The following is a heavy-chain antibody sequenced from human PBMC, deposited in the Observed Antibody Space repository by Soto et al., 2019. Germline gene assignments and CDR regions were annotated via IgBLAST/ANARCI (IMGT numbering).Heavy chain of an antibody. J-gene: IGHJ4*02. CDR1: GGSITYINNHY. D-gene: IGHD6-19*01. CDR3: ARRPRYSSGWYFDY. Sequence: SETLSLTCTVSGGSITYINNHYWSWIRQPPGKGLEWIGYIYYSGSTNYNPSLKSRVTISVDTSKNQFSLKLSSVTAADTAVYYCARRPRYSSGWYFDYWGQGTLVTVSS. CDR2: IYYSGST. V-gene: IGHV4-61*05.